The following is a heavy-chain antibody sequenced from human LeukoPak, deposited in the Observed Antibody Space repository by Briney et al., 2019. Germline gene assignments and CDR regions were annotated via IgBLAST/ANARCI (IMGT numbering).Heavy chain of an antibody. CDR1: GGSISSYY. D-gene: IGHD3-3*01. Sequence: PSETLSLTCTGSGGSISSYYWSWIRQPPAKGLEWIGYIYYSGSTNYNPSLNSRVTISVDTSKNQFSLKLSSMTAADTAVYYCARGAPWGYDFWSSYTNAFDIWGQGTMVTVSS. V-gene: IGHV4-59*01. J-gene: IGHJ3*02. CDR2: IYYSGST. CDR3: ARGAPWGYDFWSSYTNAFDI.